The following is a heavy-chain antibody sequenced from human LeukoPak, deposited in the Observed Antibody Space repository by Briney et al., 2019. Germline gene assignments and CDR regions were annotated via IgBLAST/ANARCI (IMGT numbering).Heavy chain of an antibody. CDR1: GGSISSYY. V-gene: IGHV4-59*08. CDR3: ARHDDYGRAFDI. Sequence: SETLSLTCTVSGGSISSYYWTWIRQPPGKGLEWIGYIYYSGSTNYNPSLKSRVTISVDTSKNQFSLKLSSVTAADTAVYYCARHDDYGRAFDIWGQGTMVTVSS. J-gene: IGHJ3*02. D-gene: IGHD4-17*01. CDR2: IYYSGST.